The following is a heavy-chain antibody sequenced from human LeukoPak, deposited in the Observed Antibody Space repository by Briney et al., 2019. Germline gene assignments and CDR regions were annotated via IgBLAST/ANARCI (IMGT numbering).Heavy chain of an antibody. CDR3: ARGSPGGSYYNY. Sequence: SETLSLTCAVYGGSFSGYYWSWIRQPPGKGLEWIGEINHSGSTNYNPSLKSRVTISVDTSKNQFSLKLSSVTAADTAVYYCARGSPGGSYYNYWGQRTLVTVSS. CDR1: GGSFSGYY. D-gene: IGHD1-26*01. J-gene: IGHJ4*02. CDR2: INHSGST. V-gene: IGHV4-34*01.